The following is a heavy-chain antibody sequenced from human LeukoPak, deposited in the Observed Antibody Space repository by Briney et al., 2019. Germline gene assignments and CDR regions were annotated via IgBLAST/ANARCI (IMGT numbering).Heavy chain of an antibody. CDR1: GYMFTDYY. Sequence: ASVKVSCKASGYMFTDYYIHWVRQAPGQGLEWVGWISPNSGGTNYAQKLQGRVTMTTDTSTSTAYMELRSLRSDDTAVYYCARNYDILTGYWHFDYWGQGTLVSVSS. CDR3: ARNYDILTGYWHFDY. CDR2: ISPNSGGT. J-gene: IGHJ4*02. V-gene: IGHV1-2*02. D-gene: IGHD3-9*01.